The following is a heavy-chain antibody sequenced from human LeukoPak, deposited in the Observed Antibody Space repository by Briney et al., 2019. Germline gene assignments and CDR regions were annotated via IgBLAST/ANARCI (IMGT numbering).Heavy chain of an antibody. Sequence: ASVKVSCKASGYTFTSYGISWVRQAPGQGLEWMGWISAYNGNTNYAQKLQGRVTMTTDTSTGTAYMELRSLRSDDTAVYYCARDLRYCSGGSCYSWLDYWGQGTLVTVSS. CDR3: ARDLRYCSGGSCYSWLDY. J-gene: IGHJ4*02. CDR1: GYTFTSYG. D-gene: IGHD2-15*01. CDR2: ISAYNGNT. V-gene: IGHV1-18*01.